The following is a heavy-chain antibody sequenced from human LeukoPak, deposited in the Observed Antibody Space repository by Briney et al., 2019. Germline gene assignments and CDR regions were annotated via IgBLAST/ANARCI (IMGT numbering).Heavy chain of an antibody. CDR2: IYTSGST. V-gene: IGHV4-61*02. CDR3: ARAGGNSIPDY. Sequence: TTSETLSPTCTVPGGSISSGSYYWSWIRQPAGKGLEWIGRIYTSGSTNYNPSLKSRVTISADTSKNQFSLKLSSVTAADTAVYYCARAGGNSIPDYWGQRTLVTVSS. D-gene: IGHD4-23*01. CDR1: GGSISSGSYY. J-gene: IGHJ4*02.